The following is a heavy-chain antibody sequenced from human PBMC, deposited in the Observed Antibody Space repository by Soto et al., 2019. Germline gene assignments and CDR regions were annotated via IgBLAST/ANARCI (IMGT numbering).Heavy chain of an antibody. CDR2: INHSGST. CDR3: ARDANDSSGSGSRSRAFDI. Sequence: SETLSLTCAVYGGSFSGYYWSWIRQPPGKGLEWIGEINHSGSTNYNPSLKRRVTISVDTSKNQFSLKLSSVTAADTAVYYCARDANDSSGSGSRSRAFDIWGQGTMVTVSS. D-gene: IGHD3-22*01. CDR1: GGSFSGYY. V-gene: IGHV4-34*01. J-gene: IGHJ3*02.